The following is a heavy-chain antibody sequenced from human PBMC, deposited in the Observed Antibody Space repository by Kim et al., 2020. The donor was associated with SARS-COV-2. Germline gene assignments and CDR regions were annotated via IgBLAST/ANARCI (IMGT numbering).Heavy chain of an antibody. D-gene: IGHD5-12*01. V-gene: IGHV3-66*04. CDR3: ARRAGDGYNYDYYYYGMDV. J-gene: IGHJ6*02. Sequence: GRFTIARDNSKNTLYLQMNSLRAEDTAVYYCARRAGDGYNYDYYYYGMDVWGQGTTVTVSS.